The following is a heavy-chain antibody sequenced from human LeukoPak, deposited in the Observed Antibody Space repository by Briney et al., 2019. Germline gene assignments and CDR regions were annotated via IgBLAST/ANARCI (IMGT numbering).Heavy chain of an antibody. Sequence: SQTLSLTCTVSGGSISSGSYYWSWIRQPAGKGLEWIGRIYTSGSTNYNPSLKSRVSISLDTSKNQFSLKLSSVTAADTAVYYCARVFVMTTVKTGWFDPWGQGTLVTVSS. CDR3: ARVFVMTTVKTGWFDP. J-gene: IGHJ5*02. CDR1: GGSISSGSYY. CDR2: IYTSGST. V-gene: IGHV4-61*02. D-gene: IGHD4-11*01.